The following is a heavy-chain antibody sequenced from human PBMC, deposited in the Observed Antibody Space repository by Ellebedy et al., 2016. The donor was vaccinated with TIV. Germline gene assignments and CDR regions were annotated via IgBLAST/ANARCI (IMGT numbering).Heavy chain of an antibody. J-gene: IGHJ4*02. CDR3: AKDLEARPYYFDY. D-gene: IGHD6-6*01. V-gene: IGHV3-23*01. Sequence: GESLKISXVASGFTFSSYAMSWVRQAPGKGLEWVSAISGSGGSTYYADSVKGRFTISRDNSKNTLYLQMNSLRAEDTAVYYCAKDLEARPYYFDYWGQGTLVTVSS. CDR2: ISGSGGST. CDR1: GFTFSSYA.